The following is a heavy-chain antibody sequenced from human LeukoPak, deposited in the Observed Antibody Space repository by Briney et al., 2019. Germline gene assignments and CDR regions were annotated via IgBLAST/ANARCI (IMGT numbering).Heavy chain of an antibody. J-gene: IGHJ4*02. V-gene: IGHV1-2*02. Sequence: ASVKVSCKASGYTFTGYYMHWVRQAPGQGLEWMGWINPNSGGTNYAQKFQGRVTMTRDTSISTAYVELSRLRSDDTAVYYCARDYRVVAAPFDYWGQGTLVTVSS. CDR3: ARDYRVVAAPFDY. CDR2: INPNSGGT. D-gene: IGHD2-15*01. CDR1: GYTFTGYY.